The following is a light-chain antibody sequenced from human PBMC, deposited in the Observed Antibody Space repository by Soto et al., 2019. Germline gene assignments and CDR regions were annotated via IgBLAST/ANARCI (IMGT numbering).Light chain of an antibody. CDR1: QSISSY. CDR2: DAY. V-gene: IGKV1-39*01. CDR3: QQRHMWPIT. J-gene: IGKJ5*01. Sequence: DIQMTQSPSSLSASVGYRVTITCRASQSISSYLNWYQQKPGKAPKLLIYDAYNRATGIPPRFSGSGSGTDFTLTISSLEPEDSAVYYCQQRHMWPITFGQGTRLEIK.